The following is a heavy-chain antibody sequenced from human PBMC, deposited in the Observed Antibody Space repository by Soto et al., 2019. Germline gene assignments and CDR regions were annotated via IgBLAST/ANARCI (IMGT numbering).Heavy chain of an antibody. CDR3: AKGLSYGSGSYYKGWYYFDY. J-gene: IGHJ4*02. V-gene: IGHV3-23*01. D-gene: IGHD3-10*01. Sequence: HPGGSLRLSCAASGFPFSSYAMSWVRQAPGKGLEWVSAISGSGGSTYYADSVKGRFTISRDNSKNTLYLQMNSLRAEDTAVYYCAKGLSYGSGSYYKGWYYFDYWGQGTLVTVSS. CDR1: GFPFSSYA. CDR2: ISGSGGST.